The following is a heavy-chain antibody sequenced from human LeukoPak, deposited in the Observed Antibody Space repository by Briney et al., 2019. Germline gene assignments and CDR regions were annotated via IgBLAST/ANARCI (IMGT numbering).Heavy chain of an antibody. V-gene: IGHV4-39*07. Sequence: SETLSLTCTVSGGSISSSSYHWGWIRQPPGKGLEWMGSLSYSGSTYYSPSLKSRVTISLDTSKNQFSLKLRSVTAADTAVYYCARDGFRSGSYSRPGGFDYWGQGTLVTVSS. J-gene: IGHJ4*02. CDR2: LSYSGST. D-gene: IGHD1-26*01. CDR3: ARDGFRSGSYSRPGGFDY. CDR1: GGSISSSSYH.